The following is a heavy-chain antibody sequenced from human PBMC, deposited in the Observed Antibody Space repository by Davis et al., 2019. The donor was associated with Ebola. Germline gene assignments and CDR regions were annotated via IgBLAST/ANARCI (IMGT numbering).Heavy chain of an antibody. D-gene: IGHD1-1*01. CDR1: GYTFTSYG. V-gene: IGHV1-18*04. CDR3: ARAQFPTTSDH. CDR2: INPHNGNT. Sequence: AASVKVSCKASGYTFTSYGITWVRQAPGQGLEWMGWINPHNGNTNYAQNVQGRVTMTTDTSTSTAYMEVGIPRSDDTAVYYCARAQFPTTSDHWGQGTLVTVSS. J-gene: IGHJ4*02.